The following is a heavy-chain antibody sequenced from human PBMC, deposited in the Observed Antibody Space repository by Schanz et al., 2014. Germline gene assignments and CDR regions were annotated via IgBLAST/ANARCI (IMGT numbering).Heavy chain of an antibody. J-gene: IGHJ6*02. D-gene: IGHD2-8*02. CDR3: ARDSLRGATGGYGMDV. V-gene: IGHV4-30-2*06. CDR2: IYYSGNT. CDR1: GGSISSGGYS. Sequence: LQLQESGSGLMKPSQTLSLTCAVSGGSISSGGYSWNLIRQSPGKGLEWIGYIYYSGNTYYNPSLKSRGTISVDRPKTQFSLRLDSVTAADTAVYYCARDSLRGATGGYGMDVWGQGTTVTVSS.